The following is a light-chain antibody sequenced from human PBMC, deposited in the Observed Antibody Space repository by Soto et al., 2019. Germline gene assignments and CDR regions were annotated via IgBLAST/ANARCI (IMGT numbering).Light chain of an antibody. V-gene: IGLV1-40*01. Sequence: QRVRKQAASGSGAEVRSVPISCTGSSSNIGAGYDVHWYQQLPGTAPKLLIYGNSNRPSGVPDRFSGSKSGTSASLAITGLQAEDEADYYCQSYDSSLSGFVFGTGTKVTVL. J-gene: IGLJ1*01. CDR3: QSYDSSLSGFV. CDR2: GNS. CDR1: SSNIGAGYD.